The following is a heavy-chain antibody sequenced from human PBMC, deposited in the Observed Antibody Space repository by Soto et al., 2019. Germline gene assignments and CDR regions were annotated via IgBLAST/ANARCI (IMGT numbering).Heavy chain of an antibody. CDR3: AKHGDYDSYGYYYPARSKTYFGMDV. V-gene: IGHV3-23*01. D-gene: IGHD3-22*01. CDR1: GFTFSTFS. J-gene: IGHJ6*02. Sequence: PXGSLRLTFAAAGFTFSTFSMSWVRQAPGKGMGWVSAISVSGGTTYNADSVKGRFTISRDNSKNTLYLQMNSLRAEDTAVYFCAKHGDYDSYGYYYPARSKTYFGMDVWGLGTTVTVSS. CDR2: ISVSGGTT.